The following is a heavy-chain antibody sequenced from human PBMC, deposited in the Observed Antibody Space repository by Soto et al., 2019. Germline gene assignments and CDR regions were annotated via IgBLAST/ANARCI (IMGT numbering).Heavy chain of an antibody. Sequence: QVQLVESGGGVVQPGRSLRLSCAASGFTFSSYGMHWVRQAPGKGLEWVAVIWYDGSNKYYADFVKGRFTISRENSKKPLYQQMNSLRAEDTAVYYCAKVGGDDFWSGYQYYYYMDVWGKGTTVTVSS. V-gene: IGHV3-33*06. CDR2: IWYDGSNK. D-gene: IGHD3-3*01. J-gene: IGHJ6*03. CDR1: GFTFSSYG. CDR3: AKVGGDDFWSGYQYYYYMDV.